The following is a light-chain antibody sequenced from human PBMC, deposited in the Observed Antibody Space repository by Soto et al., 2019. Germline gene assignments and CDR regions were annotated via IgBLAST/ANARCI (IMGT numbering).Light chain of an antibody. V-gene: IGKV3-20*01. CDR3: QQYGSSPRT. CDR2: GAS. J-gene: IGKJ4*01. CDR1: QSVSSD. Sequence: EIEMTQYPATLSVSPGERATLSCRASQSVSSDLAWYHQKPGQAPRLLIYGASTRATGIPDRFSGSGSGTDFTLTISRLEPGDFAVYYCQQYGSSPRTFGGGTKV.